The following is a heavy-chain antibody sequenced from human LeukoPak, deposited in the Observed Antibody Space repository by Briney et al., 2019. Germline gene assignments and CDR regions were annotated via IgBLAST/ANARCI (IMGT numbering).Heavy chain of an antibody. CDR3: ARAPLTIFGVVYPYYFDY. CDR2: ISSSGSTI. CDR1: GFTFSSYE. V-gene: IGHV3-48*03. Sequence: PGRSLRLSCAASGFTFSSYEMNWVRQAPGKGLEWVSYISSSGSTIYYADSVKGRFTISRDNAKNTLYLQMNSLRAEDTAVYYCARAPLTIFGVVYPYYFDYWGQGTLVTVSS. J-gene: IGHJ4*02. D-gene: IGHD3-3*01.